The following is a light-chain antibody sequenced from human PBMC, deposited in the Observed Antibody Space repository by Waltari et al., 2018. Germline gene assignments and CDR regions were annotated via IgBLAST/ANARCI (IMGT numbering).Light chain of an antibody. CDR2: ATS. CDR3: QQLNSYSLIT. Sequence: DIQLTQSPSLLSASLGDRVTITCRASQGRSHYLAWYKQQPGKAPNLLIYATSTLQSGVPSRFSGSGSGTEFTLTISDLQPEDFTTYYCQQLNSYSLITFGQGTRLEIK. J-gene: IGKJ5*01. CDR1: QGRSHY. V-gene: IGKV1-9*01.